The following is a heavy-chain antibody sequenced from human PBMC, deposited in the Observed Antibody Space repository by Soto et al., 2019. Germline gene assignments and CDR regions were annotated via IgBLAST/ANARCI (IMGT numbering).Heavy chain of an antibody. CDR3: ASRDPKNGGIDY. Sequence: PSETLSLTCAVYGGSFSGYYWSWIRQPPGKGLEWIGEINHSGSTNYNPSLKSRVTISVDTSKNQFSLKLSSVTAADTAVYYCASRDPKNGGIDYWGQGTLVTVSS. J-gene: IGHJ4*02. CDR1: GGSFSGYY. D-gene: IGHD7-27*01. V-gene: IGHV4-34*01. CDR2: INHSGST.